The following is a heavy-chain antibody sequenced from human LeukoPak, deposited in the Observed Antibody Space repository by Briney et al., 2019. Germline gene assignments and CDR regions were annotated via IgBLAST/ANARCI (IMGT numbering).Heavy chain of an antibody. CDR3: AKKITEAGHNWFDP. Sequence: GGSLRLSCAAPGFIFSNYAMSWVRQAPGKGLEWVSVSGSGYSTYYADSVKGRFTVSRDNSKNTLYLQMNSLRAEDTAVYYCAKKITEAGHNWFDPWGQGTLVTVSS. CDR2: SGSGYST. CDR1: GFIFSNYA. J-gene: IGHJ5*02. V-gene: IGHV3-23*01. D-gene: IGHD6-13*01.